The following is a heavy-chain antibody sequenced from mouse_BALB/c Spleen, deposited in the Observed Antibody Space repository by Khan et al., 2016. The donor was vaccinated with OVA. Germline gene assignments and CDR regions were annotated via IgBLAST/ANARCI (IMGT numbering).Heavy chain of an antibody. CDR2: ISYDGSN. D-gene: IGHD1-2*01. J-gene: IGHJ3*01. Sequence: EVKLEESGPGLVKPSQSLSLTCSVTGYSITGGYYWNWIRQFPGNKLEWMGYISYDGSNQNNPSLKNRISITRDTSKNQFFLKLNSVTSEDTATYYGEREGYGFGPWFTYWGQGTLVTVSA. CDR3: EREGYGFGPWFTY. V-gene: IGHV3-6*02. CDR1: GYSITGGYY.